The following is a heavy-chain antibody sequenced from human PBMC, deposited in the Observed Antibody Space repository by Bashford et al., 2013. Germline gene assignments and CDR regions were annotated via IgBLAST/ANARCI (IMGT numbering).Heavy chain of an antibody. CDR3: AKAHRTHIAXARSWYFDL. CDR2: ISWNSGSI. V-gene: IGHV3-9*01. CDR1: GFTFDDYA. Sequence: SLRLSCAASGFTFDDYAMHWVRQAPGKGLEWVSGISWNSGSIGYADSVKGRFTISRDNAKNSLYLQMNSLRAEDTALYYCAKAHRTHIAXARSWYFDLVGPWPPWSTVSS. D-gene: IGHD6-13*01. J-gene: IGHJ2*01.